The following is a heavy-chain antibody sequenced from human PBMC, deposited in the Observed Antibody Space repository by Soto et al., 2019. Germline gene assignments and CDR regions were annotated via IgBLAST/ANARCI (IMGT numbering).Heavy chain of an antibody. CDR2: IYYSGST. J-gene: IGHJ2*01. CDR3: ARDGGGGSTGTVTTPLWYFDL. D-gene: IGHD4-17*01. Sequence: QVQLQESGPGLVKPSQTLSLTCTVSGGSISSGDYYWSWIRQPPGKGLEWIGYIYYSGSTYYNPCPKGRVTIAVDTSKNQFSLKLSSVTAADPAVYYCARDGGGGSTGTVTTPLWYFDLWGRGTLVTVSS. CDR1: GGSISSGDYY. V-gene: IGHV4-30-4*01.